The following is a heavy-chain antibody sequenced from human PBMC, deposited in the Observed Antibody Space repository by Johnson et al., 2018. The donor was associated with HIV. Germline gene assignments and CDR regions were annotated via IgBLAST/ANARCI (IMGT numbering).Heavy chain of an antibody. CDR1: GLTFSNFY. V-gene: IGHV3-7*05. Sequence: MQLVESGGSLVQPGGSLTLSCAASGLTFSNFYMTWVRQAPGTGLEWVATIRPDGSEEFYVDYVKGRFTISRDNAKSSFFLQMNNLRADDTAMYYCASGHSAYWGRGTMVTVSS. D-gene: IGHD5-12*01. CDR3: ASGHSAY. J-gene: IGHJ3*01. CDR2: IRPDGSEE.